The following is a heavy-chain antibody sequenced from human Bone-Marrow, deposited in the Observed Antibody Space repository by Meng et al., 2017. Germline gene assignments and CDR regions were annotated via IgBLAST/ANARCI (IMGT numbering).Heavy chain of an antibody. CDR2: LSSSGSST. J-gene: IGHJ5*02. V-gene: IGHV3-23*01. D-gene: IGHD4-17*01. CDR1: NFTLSIYA. Sequence: GESLKISCATSNFTLSIYAMTWVRQAPGKGLEWVSSLSSSGSSTSYADSVKGRFTISRDNSKNTLYLQMNSLRAEDTAIYFCAKVPYGDYFNWFDPRGQGTLVTVSS. CDR3: AKVPYGDYFNWFDP.